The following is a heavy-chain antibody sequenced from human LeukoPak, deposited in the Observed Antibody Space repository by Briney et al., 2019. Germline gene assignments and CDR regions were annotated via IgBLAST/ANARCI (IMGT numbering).Heavy chain of an antibody. CDR2: ISAYNGNT. V-gene: IGHV1-18*01. CDR3: ARDPFGGSYYSAFDY. CDR1: GGTFSSYG. D-gene: IGHD1-26*01. Sequence: ASVKVSCKASGGTFSSYGISWVRQAPGQGLEWMGWISAYNGNTNYAQKLQGRVTMTTDTSTSTAYMELRSLRSDDTAVYYCARDPFGGSYYSAFDYWGQGTLVTVSS. J-gene: IGHJ4*02.